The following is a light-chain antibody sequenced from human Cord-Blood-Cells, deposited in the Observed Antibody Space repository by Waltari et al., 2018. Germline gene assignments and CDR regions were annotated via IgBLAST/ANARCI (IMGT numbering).Light chain of an antibody. CDR1: QSVSSN. Sequence: EIVMTQSPATLSVSPGERANLSCRASQSVSSNLAWYQQKPGQAPRLLIYDASNRATGIPARFSGSGSGTDFTLTISSLEPEDFAVYYCQQRSNWPLTFGGGTKVEIK. V-gene: IGKV3-11*01. J-gene: IGKJ4*01. CDR2: DAS. CDR3: QQRSNWPLT.